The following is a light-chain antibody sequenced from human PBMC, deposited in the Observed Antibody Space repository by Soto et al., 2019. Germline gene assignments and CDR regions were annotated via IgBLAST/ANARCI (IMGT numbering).Light chain of an antibody. V-gene: IGKV1-5*03. Sequence: DSQMTQYPSPLSASIGDRVTITCRAGQSISSWLAWCQQKPGKAPKLLISKESTFQSGVPPRFSGIGSGTEFALTISSLQPDDFATYYCQQYESYPMTFGGGTKVEIK. CDR1: QSISSW. CDR2: KES. CDR3: QQYESYPMT. J-gene: IGKJ4*01.